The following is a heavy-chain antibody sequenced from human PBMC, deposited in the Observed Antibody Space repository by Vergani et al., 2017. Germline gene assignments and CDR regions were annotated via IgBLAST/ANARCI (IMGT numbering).Heavy chain of an antibody. CDR1: GFTFSSYW. J-gene: IGHJ3*02. D-gene: IGHD3-16*02. CDR2: INSDGSST. CDR3: ARDYIWGSYRYDAFDI. Sequence: EVQLVESGGGLVQPGGSLRLSCAASGFTFSSYWMHWVRQAPRKGLVWVSRINSDGSSTSYADSVKGRFTISRDNAKNTLYLQMNSLRAEDTAVYYCARDYIWGSYRYDAFDIWGQGTMVTVSS. V-gene: IGHV3-74*01.